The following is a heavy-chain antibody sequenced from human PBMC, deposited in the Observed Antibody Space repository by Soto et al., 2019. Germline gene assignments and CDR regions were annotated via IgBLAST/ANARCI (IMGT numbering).Heavy chain of an antibody. CDR1: GGSISSSSYY. V-gene: IGHV4-39*01. J-gene: IGHJ4*02. D-gene: IGHD4-17*01. CDR2: IYYSGST. CDR3: ARLDYGDYEGGFDY. Sequence: SETLSLTCTVSGGSISSSSYYWGWIRQPPGKGLEWIGSIYYSGSTYYNPSLKSRVTISVDTSKNQFSLKLSSVTAAGTAVYYCARLDYGDYEGGFDYWAQGTLVTVS.